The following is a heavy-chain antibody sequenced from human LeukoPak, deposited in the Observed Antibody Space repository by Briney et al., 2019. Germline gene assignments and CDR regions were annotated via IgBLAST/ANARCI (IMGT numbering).Heavy chain of an antibody. Sequence: SDTLSLTCTVSVRSISFYFWSCLRQPPGKGLEGLCSMHYSGDSKYNPSLRSRVSLSIDTSKQQFSLRLSYVTAADTAVYYCARDLELERNRWNYFESWGQGALVNVSS. CDR3: ARDLELERNRWNYFES. CDR1: VRSISFYF. J-gene: IGHJ4*02. V-gene: IGHV4-59*01. CDR2: MHYSGDS. D-gene: IGHD1-1*01.